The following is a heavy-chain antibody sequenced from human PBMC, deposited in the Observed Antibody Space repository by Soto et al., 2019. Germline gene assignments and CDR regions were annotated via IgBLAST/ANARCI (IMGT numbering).Heavy chain of an antibody. J-gene: IGHJ4*02. CDR2: ISYDGSNK. V-gene: IGHV3-30*18. D-gene: IGHD3-10*01. Sequence: QVQLVESGGGVVQPGRSLRLSCAASGFTFSSYGMHWVRQAPGKGLEWVAVISYDGSNKYYADSVKGRFTISRDNSKNALDLQLNRLRAEETAVCYCAKDRSDGSGRPNEYWGQGTLVTVSS. CDR3: AKDRSDGSGRPNEY. CDR1: GFTFSSYG.